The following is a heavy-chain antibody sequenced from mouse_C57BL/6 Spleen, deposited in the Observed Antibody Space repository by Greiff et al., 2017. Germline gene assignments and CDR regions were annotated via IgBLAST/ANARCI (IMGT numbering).Heavy chain of an antibody. CDR1: GYTFTNYW. J-gene: IGHJ4*01. CDR3: ARRGDDYGYYYAMDY. V-gene: IGHV1-63*01. D-gene: IGHD2-4*01. Sequence: QVQLQQSGAELVRPGTSVKMSCKASGYTFTNYWIGWAKQRPGHGLEWIGDIYPGGGYTNYNEKFKGKATLTADKSSSTAYMQFSSLTSEDSAIYYCARRGDDYGYYYAMDYWGQGTSVTVSS. CDR2: IYPGGGYT.